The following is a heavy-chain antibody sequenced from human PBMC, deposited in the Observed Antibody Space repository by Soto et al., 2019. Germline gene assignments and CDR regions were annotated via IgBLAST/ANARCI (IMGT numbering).Heavy chain of an antibody. V-gene: IGHV4-61*08. CDR3: ARSPNYYYYGFDV. CDR1: GGSVSSGDYF. J-gene: IGHJ6*02. Sequence: SEALSLTCTVSGGSVSSGDYFWSWLRQSPGKRLEWIAYIYYSGSTNYNPSLKSRATISVDTSKSQVSLTLTSMTAADAALYYCARSPNYYYYGFDVWGQGTAVTVSS. D-gene: IGHD3-10*01. CDR2: IYYSGST.